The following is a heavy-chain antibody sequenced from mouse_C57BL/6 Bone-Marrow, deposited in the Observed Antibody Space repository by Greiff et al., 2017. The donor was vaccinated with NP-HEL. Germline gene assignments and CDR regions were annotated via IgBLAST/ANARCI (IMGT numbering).Heavy chain of an antibody. J-gene: IGHJ4*01. Sequence: QVHVKQSGPGLVQPSQSLSITCTVSGFSLTSYGVHWVRQPPGKGLEWLGVIWSCGSTDSNAAFISRLSISKDNSKSQVFFKMNRLQADDTAIYYCAKNWGGGRVYAMDYWGQGTSVTVSS. CDR2: IWSCGST. V-gene: IGHV2-4*01. CDR1: GFSLTSYG. CDR3: AKNWGGGRVYAMDY.